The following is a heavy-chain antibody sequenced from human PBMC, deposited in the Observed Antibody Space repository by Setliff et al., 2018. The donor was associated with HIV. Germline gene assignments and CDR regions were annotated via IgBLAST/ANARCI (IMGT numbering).Heavy chain of an antibody. CDR2: INPGNGNT. J-gene: IGHJ3*02. CDR1: GDTFTGYT. Sequence: ASVKVSCKASGDTFTGYTLHWMRQAPGQSLEWMGWINPGNGNTKYSQKFQGRVTITRDTSASTAYMELSSLRSEDTAVYYCARESGYSSSWYKGHDAFDIWGQGTMVTVSS. V-gene: IGHV1-3*01. D-gene: IGHD6-13*01. CDR3: ARESGYSSSWYKGHDAFDI.